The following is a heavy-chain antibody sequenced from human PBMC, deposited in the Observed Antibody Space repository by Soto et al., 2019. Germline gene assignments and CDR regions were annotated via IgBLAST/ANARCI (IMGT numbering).Heavy chain of an antibody. J-gene: IGHJ3*02. CDR1: GYTFTGYY. V-gene: IGHV1-2*02. Sequence: ASVKVSCKASGYTFTGYYMHWVRQAPGQGLEWMGWINPNSGGTNYAQKFQGRVTMTRDTSISTAYMELSRLRSDDTAVYYGARVFSRGKNAFDIWGQGTKVTVSS. CDR2: INPNSGGT. CDR3: ARVFSRGKNAFDI.